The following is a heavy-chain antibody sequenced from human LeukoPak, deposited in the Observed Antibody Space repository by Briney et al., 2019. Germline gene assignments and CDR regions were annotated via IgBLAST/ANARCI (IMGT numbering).Heavy chain of an antibody. D-gene: IGHD3-10*01. Sequence: PSETLSLTCTVSGGSISSGGYYWSWIRQPPGKGLEWIGYIYRSGSTYYNPSLKSRVTISVDRSKNQFSLKLSSVTAADTAVYYCARASRGWFDPWGQGTLVTVSS. V-gene: IGHV4-30-2*01. J-gene: IGHJ5*02. CDR1: GGSISSGGYY. CDR3: ARASRGWFDP. CDR2: IYRSGST.